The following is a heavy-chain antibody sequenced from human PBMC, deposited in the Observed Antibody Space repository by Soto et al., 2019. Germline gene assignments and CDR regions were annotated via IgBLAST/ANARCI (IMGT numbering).Heavy chain of an antibody. J-gene: IGHJ3*02. CDR3: ARGARRRPPRDAFDI. V-gene: IGHV4-34*01. CDR2: INPSGST. CDR1: GRSFSGYY. Sequence: QVQLQQWGAGLLKSSETLSLTCAFYGRSFSGYYWSWIRQPPGKGLEWLGDINPSGSTNYNPSLKSRVIMSVDTSKKQFSLNVTSVTAADTAVYYCARGARRRPPRDAFDIWGQGTMVTVSS.